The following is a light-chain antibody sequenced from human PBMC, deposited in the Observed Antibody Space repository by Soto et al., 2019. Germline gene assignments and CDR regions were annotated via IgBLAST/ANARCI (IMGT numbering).Light chain of an antibody. V-gene: IGKV1-39*01. Sequence: DIQMTQSPSSLSASVGDRVTITCRASQSINNYLNWYQQKPGKAPKALIYAASSLQSGVPSRFSGSGSGTDFTLTISSLQPEDSATYYCQQSYSSPPWTFGQGTKLEI. CDR1: QSINNY. CDR2: AAS. CDR3: QQSYSSPPWT. J-gene: IGKJ2*02.